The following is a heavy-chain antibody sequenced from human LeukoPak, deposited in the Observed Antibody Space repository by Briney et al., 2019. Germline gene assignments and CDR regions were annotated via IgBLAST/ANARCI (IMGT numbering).Heavy chain of an antibody. CDR3: AGYVSGTMRDY. D-gene: IGHD3-10*01. V-gene: IGHV4-39*01. CDR1: GGPISSSSSS. CDR2: IYYSGST. Sequence: PSETLSLTCTVSGGPISSSSSSWGWIRQPPGKGLEWIGRIYYSGSTNYNPSLKSRVTISVDTPKNQVSLKLSSVTAADTAVYYCAGYVSGTMRDYWGQGTLVTVSS. J-gene: IGHJ4*02.